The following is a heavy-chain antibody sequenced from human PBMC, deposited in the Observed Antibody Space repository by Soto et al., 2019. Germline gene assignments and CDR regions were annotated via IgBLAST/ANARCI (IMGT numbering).Heavy chain of an antibody. V-gene: IGHV4-61*01. D-gene: IGHD5-18*01. CDR2: IYYSGST. CDR3: ARRYGKNAFDI. CDR1: GGYVSSGRYY. Sequence: PSETLSVTCPVAGGYVSSGRYYWSWIRQPPGKGLEWIGYIYYSGSTNYNPSLKSRVTISVDTSKNQFSLKLSSVTAADTAVYYCARRYGKNAFDIWGQGTMVTVSS. J-gene: IGHJ3*02.